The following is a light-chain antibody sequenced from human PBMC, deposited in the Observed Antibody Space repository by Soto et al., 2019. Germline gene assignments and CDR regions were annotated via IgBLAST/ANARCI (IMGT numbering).Light chain of an antibody. CDR3: PQRRNSYT. Sequence: EIVLPQSPATLSLSPGERATLSCRASQSVSSYLAWYQQKPGQDPILLIYDASNRATGIPARFIGSGSETDLNRTISSLEPEDFAVYYCPQRRNSYTFGQGTKLEIK. CDR1: QSVSSY. V-gene: IGKV3-11*01. J-gene: IGKJ2*01. CDR2: DAS.